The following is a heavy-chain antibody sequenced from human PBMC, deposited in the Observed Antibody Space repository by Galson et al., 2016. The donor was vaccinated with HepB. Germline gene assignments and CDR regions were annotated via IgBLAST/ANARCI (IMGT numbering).Heavy chain of an antibody. J-gene: IGHJ4*02. V-gene: IGHV1-69*13. CDR1: GGTFSSYA. Sequence: SVKVSCKASGGTFSSYAISWVRQAPGQGLEWMGGIIPIFGTANYAQKYQGRVTITADESTSTAYMELSSMRSEDTAVYYCAGEMQSSASFDDWGQGTLVTVSS. CDR3: AGEMQSSASFDD. D-gene: IGHD3-22*01. CDR2: IIPIFGTA.